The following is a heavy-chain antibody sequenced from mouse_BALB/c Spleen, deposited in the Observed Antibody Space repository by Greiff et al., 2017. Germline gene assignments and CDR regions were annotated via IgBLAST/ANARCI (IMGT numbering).Heavy chain of an antibody. CDR1: GFNIKDTY. J-gene: IGHJ2*01. V-gene: IGHV14-3*02. CDR3: ASTVVATGGDY. Sequence: VQLKESGAELVKPGASVKLSCTASGFNIKDTYMHWVKQRPEQGLEWIGRIDPANGNTKYDPKFQGKATITADTSSNTASLQLSSLTSEDAAVYYCASTVVATGGDYWGQGTTLTVSA. CDR2: IDPANGNT. D-gene: IGHD1-1*01.